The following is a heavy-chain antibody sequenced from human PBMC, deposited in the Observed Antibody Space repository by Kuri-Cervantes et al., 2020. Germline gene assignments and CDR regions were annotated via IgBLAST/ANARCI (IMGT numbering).Heavy chain of an antibody. CDR1: GFTFSSYG. CDR3: ARDRRDVVVVAATGTYYYYGMDV. J-gene: IGHJ6*02. CDR2: IWYDGSNK. D-gene: IGHD2-15*01. V-gene: IGHV3-33*01. Sequence: GESLKISCAASGFTFSSYGMHWVRQAPGKGLEWVAVIWYDGSNKYYADSVKGRFTISRDNSKNTLYLQMNSLRAEDTAVYYCARDRRDVVVVAATGTYYYYGMDVWGQGTTVTVSS.